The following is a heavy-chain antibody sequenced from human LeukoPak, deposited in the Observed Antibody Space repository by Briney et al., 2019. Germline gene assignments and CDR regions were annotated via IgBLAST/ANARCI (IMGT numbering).Heavy chain of an antibody. D-gene: IGHD5-12*01. CDR2: IYNSAST. J-gene: IGHJ4*02. V-gene: IGHV4-31*03. Sequence: SETLSLTRTVSGDSISSGGYYWSWIRQHPWKGLEWIGYIYNSASTYYNPSLRSRVSISIDTSKNQFSLRLSSVNVADTAVYYCARGVATNGNFDYWGQGSLVTVSS. CDR3: ARGVATNGNFDY. CDR1: GDSISSGGYY.